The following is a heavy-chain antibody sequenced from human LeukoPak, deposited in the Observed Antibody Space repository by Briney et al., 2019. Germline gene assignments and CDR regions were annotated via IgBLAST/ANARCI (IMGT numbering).Heavy chain of an antibody. CDR3: ARARRTTTVVKRGYYYGMDV. J-gene: IGHJ6*02. V-gene: IGHV4-59*12. CDR1: GGSISSYY. CDR2: IYYSGST. Sequence: KASETLSLTCTVSGGSISSYYWSWIRQPPGKGLEWIGYIYYSGSTNYNPSLKSRVTISVDTSKNQFSLKLSSVTAADTAVYYCARARRTTTVVKRGYYYGMDVWGQGTTVTVSS. D-gene: IGHD4-23*01.